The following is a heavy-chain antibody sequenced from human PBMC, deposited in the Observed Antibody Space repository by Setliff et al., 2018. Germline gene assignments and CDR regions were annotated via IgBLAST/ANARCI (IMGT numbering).Heavy chain of an antibody. J-gene: IGHJ5*02. CDR3: AGTDAYCAGDCSIS. CDR2: ISPYNGDK. CDR1: GYTFDTYG. Sequence: GASVKVSCKASGYTFDTYGISWVRQAPGQGLEWVGWISPYNGDKNSAQKFQGRVTITADDSTSTIYMDVSSLRAKDTATYYCAGTDAYCAGDCSISWGQGTLVTVS. V-gene: IGHV1-18*01. D-gene: IGHD2-21*02.